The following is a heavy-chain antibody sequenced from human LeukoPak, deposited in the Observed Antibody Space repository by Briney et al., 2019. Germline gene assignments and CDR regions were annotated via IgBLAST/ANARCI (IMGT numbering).Heavy chain of an antibody. D-gene: IGHD3-10*01. Sequence: GGSLRLSCAASGFIFSNYAMSWVRQAPGKGLEWVAFIRSDGSNKYYADSVKGRFTISRDNSKNTLYLQMNSLRAEDTAVYYCAKESYYYGSGSYKDYWGQGTLVTVSS. CDR2: IRSDGSNK. CDR3: AKESYYYGSGSYKDY. V-gene: IGHV3-30*02. J-gene: IGHJ4*02. CDR1: GFIFSNYA.